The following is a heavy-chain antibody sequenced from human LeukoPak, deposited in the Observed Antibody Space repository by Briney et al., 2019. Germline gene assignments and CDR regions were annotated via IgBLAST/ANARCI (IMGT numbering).Heavy chain of an antibody. V-gene: IGHV4-34*01. CDR1: GGSFSGYY. CDR3: ARGRRGYYYYMDV. D-gene: IGHD3-10*01. CDR2: INHSGST. Sequence: SETLSLTCAVYGGSFSGYYWSWIRQPPGRGLEWIGEINHSGSTNYNPSLKSRVTISVDTSKNQFSLKLSSVTAADTAVYYCARGRRGYYYYMDVWGKGTTVTVSS. J-gene: IGHJ6*03.